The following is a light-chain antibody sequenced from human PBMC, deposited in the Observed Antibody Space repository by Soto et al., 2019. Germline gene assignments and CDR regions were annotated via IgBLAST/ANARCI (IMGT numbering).Light chain of an antibody. CDR1: NSNIGDNS. Sequence: QSVLTQPPSASGTPGQVFTISCSGSNSNIGDNSVNWYQQLPGTAPKLLMYSDNQRPSGVPDRFSGSKSGTSASLAISGLQSDDEADYYCAAWDDSLIGPVFGGGTKVTVL. J-gene: IGLJ3*02. V-gene: IGLV1-44*01. CDR3: AAWDDSLIGPV. CDR2: SDN.